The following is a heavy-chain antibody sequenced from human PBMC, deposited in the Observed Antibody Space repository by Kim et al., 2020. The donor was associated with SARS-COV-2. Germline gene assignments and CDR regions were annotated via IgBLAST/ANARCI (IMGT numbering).Heavy chain of an antibody. CDR1: GFTFSSYT. J-gene: IGHJ4*01. D-gene: IGHD2-15*01. Sequence: GGSLRLSCAASGFTFSSYTMNWVRQAPGKGLEWVSYISSSSSTIYYAYSEKRRFTTSRDNDNTSLYQQMNRLSDEAAAVYYCARDASRYGGKSGGGGYWG. CDR2: ISSSSSTI. CDR3: ARDASRYGGKSGGGGY. V-gene: IGHV3-48*02.